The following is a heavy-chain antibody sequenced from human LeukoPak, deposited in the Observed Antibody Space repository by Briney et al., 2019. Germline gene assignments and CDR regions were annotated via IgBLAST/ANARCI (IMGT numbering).Heavy chain of an antibody. CDR2: ISGSGGST. CDR3: ARDREGGLVDY. V-gene: IGHV3-23*01. D-gene: IGHD1-26*01. CDR1: GFTFSSYA. Sequence: GGSLRLSCAASGFTFSSYAMSWVRQAPGKGLEWVSAISGSGGSTYYADSVKARFTISRDNSKNTLYLQMNSLRAEDTAVYYCARDREGGLVDYWGQGTLVTVSS. J-gene: IGHJ4*02.